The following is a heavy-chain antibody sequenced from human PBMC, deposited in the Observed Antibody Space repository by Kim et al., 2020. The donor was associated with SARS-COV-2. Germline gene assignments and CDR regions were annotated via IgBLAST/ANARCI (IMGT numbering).Heavy chain of an antibody. V-gene: IGHV1-69*13. CDR1: GGTFSSCA. Sequence: SVKVSCKASGGTFSSCAISWVRQAPGQGLEWMGGIIPIFGTANYAQKFQGRVTITADESTSTAYMELSSLRSEDTAVYYCARDLWAIPVHVEMATNADAFDIWGQGTMVTVSS. D-gene: IGHD5-12*01. CDR2: IIPIFGTA. CDR3: ARDLWAIPVHVEMATNADAFDI. J-gene: IGHJ3*02.